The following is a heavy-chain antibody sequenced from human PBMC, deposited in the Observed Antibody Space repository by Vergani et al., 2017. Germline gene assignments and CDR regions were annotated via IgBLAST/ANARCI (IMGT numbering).Heavy chain of an antibody. V-gene: IGHV4-61*10. CDR2: IYYSGST. Sequence: QVQLQESGPGLVKPSETLSLTCTVSGGSVSSGSYYWSWIRQPAGKGLEWIGYIYYSGSTNYNPSLKSRGTISVDTSKNQSSLKLSSVTAADTAVYYCARVPRIVVVPAAMKGSVGWFDPWGQGTLVTVSS. J-gene: IGHJ5*02. D-gene: IGHD2-2*01. CDR3: ARVPRIVVVPAAMKGSVGWFDP. CDR1: GGSVSSGSYY.